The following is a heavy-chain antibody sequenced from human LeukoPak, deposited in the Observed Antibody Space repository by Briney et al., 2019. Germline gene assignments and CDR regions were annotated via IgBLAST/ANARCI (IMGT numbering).Heavy chain of an antibody. Sequence: GGSLRLSCAASGFTFSSYAMHWVRQAPGKGLKWVAVISYDGSNKYYADSVKGRFTISRDNSKNTLYLQMNRLRAEDTAVYYCARGNCSSASCYRFDPWGQGTLVAVSS. D-gene: IGHD2-2*01. CDR2: ISYDGSNK. CDR3: ARGNCSSASCYRFDP. V-gene: IGHV3-30*04. CDR1: GFTFSSYA. J-gene: IGHJ5*02.